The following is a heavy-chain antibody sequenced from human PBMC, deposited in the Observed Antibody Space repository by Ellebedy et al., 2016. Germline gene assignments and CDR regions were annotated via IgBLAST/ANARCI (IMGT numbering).Heavy chain of an antibody. CDR2: VFHTGTT. V-gene: IGHV4-59*02. CDR3: AKWNGGWYAFEV. J-gene: IGHJ3*01. D-gene: IGHD6-19*01. CDR1: GGSVSSVY. Sequence: SETLSLTCNVSGGSVSSVYWNWIRRPPGKGLEWIGYVFHTGTTNYNPSLKSRVTMSVDTSKSQFSLRLTSVTAADTAVYYCAKWNGGWYAFEVWGQGTMVTVSS.